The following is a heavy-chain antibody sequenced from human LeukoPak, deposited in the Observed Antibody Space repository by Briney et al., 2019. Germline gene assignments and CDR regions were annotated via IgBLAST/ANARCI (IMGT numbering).Heavy chain of an antibody. D-gene: IGHD2-2*01. V-gene: IGHV1-8*03. CDR1: GYTFTSYD. CDR3: ARGPRSPAAIANWFDP. J-gene: IGHJ5*02. Sequence: ASVKVSCKASGYTFTSYDINWVRQATGQGLEWMGWMNPNSGNTGYAQKFQGRVTITRNTSISTAYMELSSLRSEDTAVYYCARGPRSPAAIANWFDPWGQRTLVTVSS. CDR2: MNPNSGNT.